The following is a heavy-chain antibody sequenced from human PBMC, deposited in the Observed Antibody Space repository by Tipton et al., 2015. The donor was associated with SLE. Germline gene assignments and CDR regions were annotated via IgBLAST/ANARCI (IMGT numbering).Heavy chain of an antibody. Sequence: QLVQSGAEVKKPGSSVKVSCKASGGTFSSYAISWVRQAPGQGLEWMGGIIPIFGTANYAQKFQGRVTITADKSTSTAYMELSSLRSEDTAVYYCARDRMIVVVNRGAFDIWGQGTMVTVSS. CDR1: GGTFSSYA. CDR3: ARDRMIVVVNRGAFDI. V-gene: IGHV1-69*06. CDR2: IIPIFGTA. J-gene: IGHJ3*02. D-gene: IGHD3-22*01.